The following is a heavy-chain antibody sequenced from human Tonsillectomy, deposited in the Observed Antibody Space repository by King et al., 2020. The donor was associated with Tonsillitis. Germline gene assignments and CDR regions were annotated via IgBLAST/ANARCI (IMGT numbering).Heavy chain of an antibody. CDR3: ATESGYSYGQAEY. CDR1: GFIFSNYE. CDR2: ISSSGSTI. J-gene: IGHJ4*02. D-gene: IGHD5-18*01. Sequence: VQLVESGGGLVQPGGSLRLSCAASGFIFSNYEMNWVRQAPGKGLEWVSYISSSGSTIFYADSVQGRFTISRDNAKKSLYLQMNSLRVEDTAIYYCATESGYSYGQAEYWGQGTLVIVSS. V-gene: IGHV3-48*03.